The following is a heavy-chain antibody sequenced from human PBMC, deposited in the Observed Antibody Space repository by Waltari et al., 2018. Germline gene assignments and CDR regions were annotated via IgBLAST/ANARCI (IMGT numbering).Heavy chain of an antibody. CDR1: GYTFTGYY. D-gene: IGHD3-10*01. J-gene: IGHJ3*02. V-gene: IGHV1-2*02. Sequence: QVQLVQSGAEVKKPGASVKVSCKASGYTFTGYYMHWVRQAPGQGLEWMGWINPNSGVTNYAQKFQGRVTMTRDTSISTAYMELSRLRSDDTAVYYCARDRASDAFDIWGQGTMVTVSS. CDR3: ARDRASDAFDI. CDR2: INPNSGVT.